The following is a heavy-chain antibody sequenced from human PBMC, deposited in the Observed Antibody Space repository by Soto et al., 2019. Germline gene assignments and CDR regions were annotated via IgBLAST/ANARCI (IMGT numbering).Heavy chain of an antibody. CDR1: GFRFSDYP. V-gene: IGHV3-21*01. CDR3: ARDGVGGTVFFGYIDY. J-gene: IGHJ4*02. D-gene: IGHD1-26*01. CDR2: ISRTSSYI. Sequence: GGSLRLSCAASGFRFSDYPMHWVRQAPGKGLEWISCISRTSSYIYYADSVKGRFTVSRDNTDNSLYMQMNSLRVEDTAVYYCARDGVGGTVFFGYIDYRGQGALVTGSS.